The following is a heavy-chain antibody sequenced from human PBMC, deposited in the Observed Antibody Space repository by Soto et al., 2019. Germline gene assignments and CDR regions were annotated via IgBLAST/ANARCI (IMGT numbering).Heavy chain of an antibody. CDR2: ISYDGGRE. J-gene: IGHJ4*02. D-gene: IGHD6-13*01. CDR1: GFSFTSYG. V-gene: IGHV3-30*18. CDR3: AKGRVAGGANAEFDC. Sequence: QVQLVESGGGVVQPGRSLRLSCAASGFSFTSYGIHWVRQAPGKGLVWVAAISYDGGREYYGDSLKGRFTISRDNSKNTVYLQMSSLRAEDTAVYYCAKGRVAGGANAEFDCWGQGTLVIVSS.